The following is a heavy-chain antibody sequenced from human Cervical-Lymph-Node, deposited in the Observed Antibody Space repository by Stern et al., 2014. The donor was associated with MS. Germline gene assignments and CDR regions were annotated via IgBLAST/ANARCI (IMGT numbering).Heavy chain of an antibody. CDR2: IFPGDSET. CDR1: GYSFSSYW. Sequence: EVQLVQSGAEVKTPGESLKIACKGSGYSFSSYWIAWVRQMPGKGLEWMGMIFPGDSETRYSPSFEGQVTISVDKSTRTAYLHWSSLKASDTARYYCGREVALTAGLLGFWGQGTQVIVS. CDR3: GREVALTAGLLGF. D-gene: IGHD3-22*01. J-gene: IGHJ4*02. V-gene: IGHV5-51*01.